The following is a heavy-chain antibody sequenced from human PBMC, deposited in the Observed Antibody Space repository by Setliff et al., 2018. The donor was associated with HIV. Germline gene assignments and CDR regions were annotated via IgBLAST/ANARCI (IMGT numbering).Heavy chain of an antibody. CDR1: GGSISSGTYY. D-gene: IGHD5-18*01. CDR2: IYASGST. Sequence: SETLSLTCTVSGGSISSGTYYWSWIRQPAEKGLEWIGRIYASGSTNYNPSLRSRVAISVDTSKNHFSLNLSSVTAADTAVYYCASTGGYSYGFFDSWGQGALVTVSS. J-gene: IGHJ4*02. CDR3: ASTGGYSYGFFDS. V-gene: IGHV4-61*02.